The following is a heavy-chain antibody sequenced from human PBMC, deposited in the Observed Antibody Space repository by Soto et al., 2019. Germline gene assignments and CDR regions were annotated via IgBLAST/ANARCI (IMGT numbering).Heavy chain of an antibody. CDR3: ARSTRVSVAGTSLDY. CDR2: IIPILGIA. D-gene: IGHD6-19*01. Sequence: QVQLVQSGAEVKKPGSSVKVSCKASGGTFSSYTISWVRQAPGQGLEWMGRIIPILGIANYAQKFQGRVTITADKSTSTDYMELSSLRSEDTAVYYCARSTRVSVAGTSLDYWGQGTLVTVSS. V-gene: IGHV1-69*02. CDR1: GGTFSSYT. J-gene: IGHJ4*02.